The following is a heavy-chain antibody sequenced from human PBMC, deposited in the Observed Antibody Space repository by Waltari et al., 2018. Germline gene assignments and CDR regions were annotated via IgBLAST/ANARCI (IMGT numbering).Heavy chain of an antibody. V-gene: IGHV4-39*01. J-gene: IGHJ4*02. D-gene: IGHD5-18*01. CDR1: GGLISTETY. CDR2: VYYTGTT. CDR3: ASPPRGSSYGSYDY. Sequence: QMQLQESGPGLVKPSETLSLPCTVSGGLISTETYWAWVRQPPGEGLEWIGSVYYTGTTYYHPSLKSRVTIFVDTSKNQFSLNLNSVTAADTAVYYCASPPRGSSYGSYDYWGQGTLVTVSS.